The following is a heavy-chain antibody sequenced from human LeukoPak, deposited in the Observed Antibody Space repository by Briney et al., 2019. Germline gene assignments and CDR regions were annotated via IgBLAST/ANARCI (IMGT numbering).Heavy chain of an antibody. CDR2: IKQDGGGK. D-gene: IGHD1-26*01. V-gene: IGHV3-7*01. J-gene: IGHJ4*02. CDR1: GFIFSTYW. CDR3: ARDLSASGGLDY. Sequence: GGSLRLSCEASGFIFSTYWMNWVRQAPGKGLEWVANIKQDGGGKYYGDSVKGRVTISRDNAKNSLYLQMNSLRAEDTAVYYCARDLSASGGLDYWGQGTLVTVSS.